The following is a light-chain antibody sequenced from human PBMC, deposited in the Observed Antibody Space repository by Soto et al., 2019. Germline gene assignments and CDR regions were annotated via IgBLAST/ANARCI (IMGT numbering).Light chain of an antibody. Sequence: DIQMTQSPSSLSTSVGDRVTITCRASQNIDRYLNWYQQEPGKAPKLLIYAASSLQSGVPSRFSGSGSGTDFTLTISNLQPEDFATYYCQQSYTTPRPFGQGTKVEIK. J-gene: IGKJ1*01. V-gene: IGKV1-39*01. CDR3: QQSYTTPRP. CDR2: AAS. CDR1: QNIDRY.